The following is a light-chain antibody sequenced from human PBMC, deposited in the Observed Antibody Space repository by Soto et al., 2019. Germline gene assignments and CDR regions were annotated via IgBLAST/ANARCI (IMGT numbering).Light chain of an antibody. Sequence: QSALTQPPSASGSPGQSVTISCTGTGSDVGGYNYVSWYQQHPGKAPKLMIYEVSKRPSGVPDRFSGSKSGNTASLTVSGLQAEDEADYYCSSYAGSNNLDVFGTGTKLTVL. CDR1: GSDVGGYNY. J-gene: IGLJ1*01. CDR2: EVS. V-gene: IGLV2-8*01. CDR3: SSYAGSNNLDV.